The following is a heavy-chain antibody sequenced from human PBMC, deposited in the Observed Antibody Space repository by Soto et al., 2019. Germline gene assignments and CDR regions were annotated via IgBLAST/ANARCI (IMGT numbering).Heavy chain of an antibody. V-gene: IGHV4-39*01. Sequence: QLQLQESGPGLVKPSETLSLTCTVSGGSISNSSYYWGWIRQPPGKGLEWVGNVYYSGSTYYNPSLKSRVTISVDTSKNQFSLKLSSVTAADTAVYYCARRAAYIHSLKYFDYWGQGTLVTVSS. CDR2: VYYSGST. D-gene: IGHD1-20*01. CDR1: GGSISNSSYY. CDR3: ARRAAYIHSLKYFDY. J-gene: IGHJ4*02.